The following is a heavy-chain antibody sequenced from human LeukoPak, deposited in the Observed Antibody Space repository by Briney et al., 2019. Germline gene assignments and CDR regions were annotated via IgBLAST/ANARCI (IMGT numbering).Heavy chain of an antibody. V-gene: IGHV3-7*01. CDR2: VKQDGSEK. CDR1: GFTFSSYW. CDR3: ARQAYCGGDCFSGLNPFDY. D-gene: IGHD2-21*01. J-gene: IGHJ4*02. Sequence: GGSLRLSCAASGFTFSSYWMSWVRQAPGQGREWVANVKQDGSEKYYVDSVKGRFTISRDNAKNSLYLQMNSLRAEDTAVYYGARQAYCGGDCFSGLNPFDYWGQGALVTVSS.